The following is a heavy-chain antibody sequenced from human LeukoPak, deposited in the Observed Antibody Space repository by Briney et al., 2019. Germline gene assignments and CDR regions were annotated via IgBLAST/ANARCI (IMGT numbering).Heavy chain of an antibody. Sequence: KPSETLSLTCTVSGYSISSSYYWGWIRQPPGKGLEWIGSIYYSGSTYYNPSLKSRVTISVDTSKNQFSLKLSSVTAADTAVYYCARHSLKGYFDPWGRGTLVTVSS. V-gene: IGHV4-39*01. CDR2: IYYSGST. CDR3: ARHSLKGYFDP. J-gene: IGHJ2*01. CDR1: GYSISSSYY.